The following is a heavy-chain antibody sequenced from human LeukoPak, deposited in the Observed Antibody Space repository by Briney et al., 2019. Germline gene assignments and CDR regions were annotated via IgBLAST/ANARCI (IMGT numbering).Heavy chain of an antibody. CDR2: ISAYNGNT. V-gene: IGHV1-18*01. J-gene: IGHJ4*01. Sequence: ASVKVSCKASGYTFTSYGISWVRQAPGQGLEWMEWISAYNGNTNYAQKLQGRVTMTTDTSTSTAYMELRSLRSDDTAVYYCARDSPTYYYDSSGYSATEEIDYWGQGTLVTVSS. D-gene: IGHD3-22*01. CDR1: GYTFTSYG. CDR3: ARDSPTYYYDSSGYSATEEIDY.